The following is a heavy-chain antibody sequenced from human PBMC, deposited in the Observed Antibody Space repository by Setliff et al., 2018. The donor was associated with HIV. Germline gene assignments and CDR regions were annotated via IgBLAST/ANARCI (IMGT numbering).Heavy chain of an antibody. CDR3: ARQGGYNSPLMV. CDR2: IFDSGTT. CDR1: GGSITSYY. J-gene: IGHJ4*02. V-gene: IGHV4-59*08. Sequence: PSETLSLTCTVSGGSITSYYWNWIRQSPEKGLEWIGYIFDSGTTKYNPSVTSRVTISVDASKNQFFLQLISVTAADTAVYYCARQGGYNSPLMVWGQGKLVTVSS. D-gene: IGHD3-10*01.